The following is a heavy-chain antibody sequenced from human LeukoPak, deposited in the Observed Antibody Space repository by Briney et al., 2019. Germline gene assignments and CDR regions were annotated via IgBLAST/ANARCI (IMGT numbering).Heavy chain of an antibody. CDR2: IYYSGST. J-gene: IGHJ3*02. CDR3: ARDIVGGGSYYPDAFDI. D-gene: IGHD1-26*01. V-gene: IGHV4-59*01. CDR1: GGSISSYY. Sequence: SETLSLTCTVSGGSISSYYWSWIRQPPGKGLEWIGYIYYSGSTNYNPSLKSRVTISVDTSKNQFSLKLSSVTAADTAVYYCARDIVGGGSYYPDAFDIWGQGTMVTVSS.